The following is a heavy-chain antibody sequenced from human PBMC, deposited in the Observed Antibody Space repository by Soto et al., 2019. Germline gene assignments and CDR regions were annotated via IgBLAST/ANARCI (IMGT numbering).Heavy chain of an antibody. CDR3: ARQVAHGYYFYGMDV. CDR1: GYTFNTNW. J-gene: IGHJ6*02. CDR2: IYPGDSDT. D-gene: IGHD5-12*01. Sequence: GESLKISCKGSGYTFNTNWISWVRQMPGKGLEWMGIIYPGDSDTRYSPSFQGQVTISADKSISTAYLQWSSLKASDTAMYYCARQVAHGYYFYGMDVWGQGTTVTVSS. V-gene: IGHV5-51*01.